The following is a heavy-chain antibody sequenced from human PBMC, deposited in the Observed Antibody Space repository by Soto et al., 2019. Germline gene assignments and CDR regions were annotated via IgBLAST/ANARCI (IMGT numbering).Heavy chain of an antibody. CDR2: IIPIFGTA. Sequence: TSVKFYCKASGGTFSSYAISWVRQAPGQGLEWMGGIIPIFGTANYAQKFQGRVTITADESTSTAYMELSSLRSEDTAVYYCASNLGYDSTDYWGQGTLVTVSS. J-gene: IGHJ4*02. D-gene: IGHD3-22*01. V-gene: IGHV1-69*13. CDR3: ASNLGYDSTDY. CDR1: GGTFSSYA.